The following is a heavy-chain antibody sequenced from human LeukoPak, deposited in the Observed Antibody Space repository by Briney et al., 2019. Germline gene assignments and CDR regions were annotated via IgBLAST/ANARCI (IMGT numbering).Heavy chain of an antibody. D-gene: IGHD3-10*01. CDR1: GFTFSSYS. CDR3: AKCKRGRWAYGSPGV. V-gene: IGHV3-21*04. J-gene: IGHJ6*02. CDR2: ISSSSSYI. Sequence: GGSQRLSCAASGFTFSSYSMNWVRQAPGKGLEWVSSISSSSSYIYYADSVKGRFTISRDNSKNTLYLQMNSLRAEDTAVYYCAKCKRGRWAYGSPGVWGQGTTVTVSS.